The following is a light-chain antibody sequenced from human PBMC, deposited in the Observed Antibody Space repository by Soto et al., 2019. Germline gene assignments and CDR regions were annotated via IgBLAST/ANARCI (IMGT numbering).Light chain of an antibody. Sequence: DIQMTQSPSSLSASVGDTVTITCRASQTISSYLNWYQQKPGKAPKLLIYAASSLESGLPSRLSGSGSRTDFTLTISSLQPEDFATYHCQQSYRTPWTFGQGTKVEVK. CDR2: AAS. J-gene: IGKJ1*01. CDR1: QTISSY. CDR3: QQSYRTPWT. V-gene: IGKV1-39*01.